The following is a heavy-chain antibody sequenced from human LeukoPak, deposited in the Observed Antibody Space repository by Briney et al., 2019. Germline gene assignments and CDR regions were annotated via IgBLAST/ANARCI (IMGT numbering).Heavy chain of an antibody. CDR2: IVVGSGNT. D-gene: IGHD3-9*01. CDR1: GFTFTSSA. J-gene: IGHJ4*02. CDR3: ARGVGVLRYFDWLFGQYYFDY. V-gene: IGHV1-58*02. Sequence: SVKVSCKASGFTFTSSAMQWVRQARGQRLEWIGWIVVGSGNTNYAQKFQERVTITRDMSTSTAYMELSSLRSEDTAVYYCARGVGVLRYFDWLFGQYYFDYWGQGTLVTVSS.